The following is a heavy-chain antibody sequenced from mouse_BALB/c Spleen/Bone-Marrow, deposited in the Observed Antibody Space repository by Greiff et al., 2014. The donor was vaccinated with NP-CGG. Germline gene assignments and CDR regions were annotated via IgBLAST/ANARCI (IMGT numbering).Heavy chain of an antibody. J-gene: IGHJ1*01. CDR1: GYTFSSYW. CDR2: ILPGSGST. CDR3: ARVSDGYYSYWYFDV. V-gene: IGHV1-9*01. D-gene: IGHD2-3*01. Sequence: QVQLQQSGAELMKPGASVKISCKATGYTFSSYWIEWVKQRPGHGLEWIGEILPGSGSTNYNEKFKGKATFTADTSSNTAYMQLSSLTSEDSAVYYCARVSDGYYSYWYFDVWGAATTVTVSS.